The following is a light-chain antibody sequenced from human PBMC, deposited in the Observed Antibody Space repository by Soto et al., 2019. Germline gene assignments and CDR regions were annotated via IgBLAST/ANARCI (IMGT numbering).Light chain of an antibody. CDR2: GAS. J-gene: IGKJ4*01. V-gene: IGKV3-15*01. CDR1: QSVSSN. CDR3: QQYNNWTPIT. Sequence: EIVMTQSPATLSVSPGERATLSCRASQSVSSNLAWYQQKPGQAPRLLIYGASTRATGIPARFSGSGSGTEFTLTISRRQSEDFAVYYCQQYNNWTPITFGGGTKVEIK.